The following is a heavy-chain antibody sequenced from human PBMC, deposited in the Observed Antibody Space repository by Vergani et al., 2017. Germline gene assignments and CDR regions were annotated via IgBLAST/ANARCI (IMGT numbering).Heavy chain of an antibody. CDR1: GFTFSSYA. J-gene: IGHJ6*02. Sequence: EVQLLESGGGLVQPGGSLRLSCAASGFTFSSYAMSWVRQVPGKGLEWVSGISGSGGNTYYANSVKGRFTISRDNSKNTLYLQMTSLRADDTAVYYCAKGVYCSSTXCYEGRGYYYGMGVWGQGTTVTFSS. D-gene: IGHD2-2*01. CDR3: AKGVYCSSTXCYEGRGYYYGMGV. V-gene: IGHV3-23*01. CDR2: ISGSGGNT.